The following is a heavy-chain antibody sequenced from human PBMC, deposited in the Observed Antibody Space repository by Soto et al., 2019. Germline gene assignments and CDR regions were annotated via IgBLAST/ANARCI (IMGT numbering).Heavy chain of an antibody. V-gene: IGHV1-18*01. D-gene: IGHD5-12*01. CDR3: ARALGYSGYAGMDV. Sequence: QVQLVQSGGEVKKPGASVKVSCKASGYTFTIYGINWVRQAPGQGLEWMGWISPDNGNTNYAQKLQGRVTMTTDTSTRTAYMELRSLRSDATAVYYCARALGYSGYAGMDVWGQGTTVTVSS. CDR2: ISPDNGNT. J-gene: IGHJ6*02. CDR1: GYTFTIYG.